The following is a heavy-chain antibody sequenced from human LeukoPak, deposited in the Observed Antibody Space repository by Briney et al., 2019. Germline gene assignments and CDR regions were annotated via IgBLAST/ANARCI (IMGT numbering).Heavy chain of an antibody. CDR1: GFAFSSYS. D-gene: IGHD6-13*01. V-gene: IGHV3-21*01. CDR3: ASNPPAAESY. Sequence: PGGSLRLSCAASGFAFSSYSMNWVRQAPGKGLEWVSSISSSSSYIYYADSVKGRFTISRDNAKNSLYLQMNSLRAEDTAVYYCASNPPAAESYWGQGTLVTVSS. CDR2: ISSSSSYI. J-gene: IGHJ4*02.